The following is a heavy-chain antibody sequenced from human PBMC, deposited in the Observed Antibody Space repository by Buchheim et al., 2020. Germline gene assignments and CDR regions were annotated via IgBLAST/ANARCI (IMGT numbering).Heavy chain of an antibody. J-gene: IGHJ5*02. CDR2: IYTSGST. CDR3: AREGFVATIFGVVTAVDP. Sequence: QVQLQESGPGLVKPSQTLSFTCTVSGGSISSGSYYWSWIRQPAGKGLEWIGRIYTSGSTNYNPSLKSRVTISVDTSKNQFSLKLSSVTAADTAVYYCAREGFVATIFGVVTAVDPWGQGTL. D-gene: IGHD3-3*01. V-gene: IGHV4-61*02. CDR1: GGSISSGSYY.